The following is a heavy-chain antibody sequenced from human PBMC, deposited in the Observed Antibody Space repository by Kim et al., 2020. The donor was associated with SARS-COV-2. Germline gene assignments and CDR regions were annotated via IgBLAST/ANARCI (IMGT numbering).Heavy chain of an antibody. CDR2: INPNNGAT. CDR3: ARGGLGYCDYTGCYHAFD. J-gene: IGHJ3*02. CDR1: GYPFTAYY. Sequence: ASVKVSCKASGYPFTAYYVHWVRQAPGQGLEWMGWINPNNGATDFAQHFQSSVTMTRDKAINTVYMHMSSLRSDDTAVYYCARGGLGYCDYTGCYHAFD. D-gene: IGHD2-15*01. V-gene: IGHV1-2*02.